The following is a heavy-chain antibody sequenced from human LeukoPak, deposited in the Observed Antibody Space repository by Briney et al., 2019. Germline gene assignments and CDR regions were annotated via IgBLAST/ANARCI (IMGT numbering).Heavy chain of an antibody. J-gene: IGHJ4*02. Sequence: SQTLSLTCTVSGGSISSGDYYWSWIRQPPGKGLEWIGYIYYSGSTYYNPSLKSRVTISVDTSKNQFSLKLSSVTAADTAVYYCARGGGYYGSGSYFYWGQGTPVTVSS. CDR1: GGSISSGDYY. CDR2: IYYSGST. V-gene: IGHV4-30-4*01. CDR3: ARGGGYYGSGSYFY. D-gene: IGHD3-10*01.